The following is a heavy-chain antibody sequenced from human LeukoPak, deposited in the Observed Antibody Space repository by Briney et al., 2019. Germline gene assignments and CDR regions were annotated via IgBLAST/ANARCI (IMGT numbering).Heavy chain of an antibody. CDR1: GFIVSNNY. Sequence: GGSLRLSCAASGFIVSNNYMSWIRQAPGRGLEYVSYISDSGSDTNYADSVKGRFTISRDNAKNTLYLQMNSLRVEDTAVYYCSSGFGDPDWGQGTLVTVSS. V-gene: IGHV3-11*06. CDR3: SSGFGDPD. D-gene: IGHD3-10*01. CDR2: ISDSGSDT. J-gene: IGHJ4*02.